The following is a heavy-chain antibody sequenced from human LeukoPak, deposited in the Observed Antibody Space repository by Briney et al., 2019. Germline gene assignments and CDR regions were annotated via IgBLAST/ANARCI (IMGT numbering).Heavy chain of an antibody. CDR3: ARDAADYYDSSGYYGFDY. CDR1: GFTFSSYA. V-gene: IGHV3-30-3*01. CDR2: ISYDGSNK. Sequence: GGSLILSCAASGFTFSSYAVHWVRQAPGKGLEWVAVISYDGSNKYYADSVKGRFTISRDNSKNTLYLQMNSLRAEDTAVYYCARDAADYYDSSGYYGFDYWGQGTLVTVSS. D-gene: IGHD3-22*01. J-gene: IGHJ4*02.